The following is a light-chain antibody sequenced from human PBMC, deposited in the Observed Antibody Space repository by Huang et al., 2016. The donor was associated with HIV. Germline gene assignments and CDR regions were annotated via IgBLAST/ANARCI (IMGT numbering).Light chain of an antibody. CDR2: GAS. CDR1: QSVSSSY. CDR3: QQYNNLRYT. V-gene: IGKV3-20*01. J-gene: IGKJ2*01. Sequence: EIVLTQSPGTLSLSPGERATLSCRASQSVSSSYLAWYQQKPGQAPRLLIYGASSRATGLPDRFSGSGSGTDFTLTISRLEPEDFAVYYCQQYNNLRYTCGQGTKLEIK.